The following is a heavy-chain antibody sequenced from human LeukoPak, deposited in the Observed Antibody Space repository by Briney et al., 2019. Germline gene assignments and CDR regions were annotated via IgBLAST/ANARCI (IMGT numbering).Heavy chain of an antibody. CDR3: ARVYWELLPHFDY. CDR1: GFTFSDYY. CDR2: ISSSGSTL. Sequence: PGGSLRLSCAASGFTFSDYYMSWIRQAPGKGLEWVSYISSSGSTLYYADSVKGRFTISRDNAKNSLYLQMNSLRAEDTAVYYCARVYWELLPHFDYWGQGTLVTVSS. J-gene: IGHJ4*02. V-gene: IGHV3-11*01. D-gene: IGHD1-26*01.